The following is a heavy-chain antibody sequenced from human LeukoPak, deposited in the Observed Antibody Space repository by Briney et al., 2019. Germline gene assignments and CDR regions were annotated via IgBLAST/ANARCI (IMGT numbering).Heavy chain of an antibody. J-gene: IGHJ4*02. D-gene: IGHD6-6*01. Sequence: GASVKVSCKASGYTLTGHYIHWVRQAPGQGLDYMGWINPNSGGTNYAQKFQGRVTMTRDTSINTAYMELSSLKSDDTAVYYCARAGTSSSPLHIDYWGQGTLVTVSS. CDR2: INPNSGGT. CDR1: GYTLTGHY. CDR3: ARAGTSSSPLHIDY. V-gene: IGHV1-2*02.